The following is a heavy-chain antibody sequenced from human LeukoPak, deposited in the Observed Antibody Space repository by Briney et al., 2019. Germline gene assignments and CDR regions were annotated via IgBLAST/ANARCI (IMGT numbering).Heavy chain of an antibody. CDR2: YNGNT. J-gene: IGHJ4*02. V-gene: IGHV1-18*01. CDR3: ARSGHCSGADCYAEGIDY. Sequence: YNGNTVYAQMFQDRVTMTTDTSTSTAYMEVTNLRSDDTAMYFCARSGHCSGADCYAEGIDYWGQGTLVTVSS. D-gene: IGHD2-2*01.